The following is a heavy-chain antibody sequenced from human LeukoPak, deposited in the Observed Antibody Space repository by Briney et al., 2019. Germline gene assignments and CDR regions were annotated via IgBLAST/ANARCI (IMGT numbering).Heavy chain of an antibody. Sequence: GGSLRLSCAASGFTFDDYGMSWVRQAPGKGLEWFSGINWNGGSTGYADSVKGRFTISRENAKNSLYLQMNSLRAEDTALYYCARDRRTYYYGSGIFDIWGQGTMVTVSS. V-gene: IGHV3-20*04. CDR1: GFTFDDYG. J-gene: IGHJ3*02. CDR3: ARDRRTYYYGSGIFDI. D-gene: IGHD3-10*01. CDR2: INWNGGST.